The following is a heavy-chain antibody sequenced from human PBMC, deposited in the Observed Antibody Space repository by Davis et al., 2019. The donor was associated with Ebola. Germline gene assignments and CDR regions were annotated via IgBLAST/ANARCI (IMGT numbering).Heavy chain of an antibody. D-gene: IGHD3-10*01. Sequence: SVKVSCKASGYTFTSYAMNWVRQAPGQGLEWMGWINTNTGNPTYAQGFTGRFVFSLDTSVSTAYLQISSLKAEDTAVYYCARGLLWFGELPSHYFDYWGQGTLVTVSS. CDR1: GYTFTSYA. CDR3: ARGLLWFGELPSHYFDY. CDR2: INTNTGNP. J-gene: IGHJ4*02. V-gene: IGHV7-4-1*02.